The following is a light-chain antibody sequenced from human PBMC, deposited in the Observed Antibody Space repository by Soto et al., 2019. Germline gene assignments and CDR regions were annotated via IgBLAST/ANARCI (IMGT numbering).Light chain of an antibody. CDR3: QTWDTVVV. CDR1: SGHSDYG. Sequence: QPVLTQSPSASASLGASVKLTCTLSSGHSDYGIAWHQQQPDKGPRYLMKLNRDGSDNKGDGIPDRFSGSSSGAERYLISSSLQSDDEADYDCQTWDTVVVFGGGTKLTVL. CDR2: LNRDGSD. J-gene: IGLJ2*01. V-gene: IGLV4-69*01.